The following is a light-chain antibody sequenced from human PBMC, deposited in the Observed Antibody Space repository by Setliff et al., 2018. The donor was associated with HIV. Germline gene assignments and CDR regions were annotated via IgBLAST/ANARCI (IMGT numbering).Light chain of an antibody. Sequence: QSVLTQPASVSGSPGQSITISCTGTSSDVGGYKYVSWYQQYPGKAPKLIIYEVTNRPSGVSNRFSGSKSGNTASLTISGLQAEDEADYYCNSFTSSSAYVRFGGGTK. CDR3: NSFTSSSAYVR. V-gene: IGLV2-14*01. CDR2: EVT. CDR1: SSDVGGYKY. J-gene: IGLJ2*01.